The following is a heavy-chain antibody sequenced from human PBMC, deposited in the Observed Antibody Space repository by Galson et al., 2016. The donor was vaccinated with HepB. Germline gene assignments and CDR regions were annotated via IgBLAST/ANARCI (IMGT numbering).Heavy chain of an antibody. V-gene: IGHV3-30*01. D-gene: IGHD3-3*01. Sequence: SLRLSCAASGFTFSSHAMHWVRQAPGKGLEWVAVISQDGNNKYYGDSVKGRFSISRDNPKSTLHLQLNSLSREDTAVYYCRVEWLSSGLNDMDVWGQGTTVIVSS. CDR1: GFTFSSHA. J-gene: IGHJ6*02. CDR3: RVEWLSSGLNDMDV. CDR2: ISQDGNNK.